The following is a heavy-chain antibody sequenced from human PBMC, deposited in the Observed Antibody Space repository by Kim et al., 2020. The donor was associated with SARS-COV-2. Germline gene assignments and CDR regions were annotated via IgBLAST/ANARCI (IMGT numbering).Heavy chain of an antibody. V-gene: IGHV4-59*01. CDR3: ARWDLTGNRIDD. D-gene: IGHD3-9*01. Sequence: YDPALKSRGAISVDTSKTQFSLKLSSVTAADTAVYYCARWDLTGNRIDDWGQGTLVTVSS. J-gene: IGHJ4*02.